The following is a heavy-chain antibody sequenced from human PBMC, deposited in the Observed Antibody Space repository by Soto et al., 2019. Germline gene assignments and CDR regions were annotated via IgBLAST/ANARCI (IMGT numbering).Heavy chain of an antibody. D-gene: IGHD4-4*01. CDR3: VKPPVITASYYYYDMDV. CDR1: GFTSSTYP. J-gene: IGHJ6*02. Sequence: GGSLRLSCAASGFTSSTYPMSWVRQAPGKGLEWVSGISGSGISTYYTDSVKGRFTISRDNSKNTVFLQMNSLRDEVTAVYYCVKPPVITASYYYYDMDVWGQGTTDTVSS. V-gene: IGHV3-23*01. CDR2: ISGSGIST.